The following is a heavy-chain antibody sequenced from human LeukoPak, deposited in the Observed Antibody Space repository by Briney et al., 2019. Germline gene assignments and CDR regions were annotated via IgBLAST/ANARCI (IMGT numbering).Heavy chain of an antibody. CDR1: GGSISSSSYY. J-gene: IGHJ4*02. CDR3: ARLWLRFWYFDY. Sequence: SETLSLTCTVSGGSISSSSYYWGWVRQPPGKGLEWIGSIYYSGSTYYNPSPKSRVTISVDTSKNQFSLKLSSVTAADTAVYYCARLWLRFWYFDYWGQGTLVTVSS. CDR2: IYYSGST. D-gene: IGHD5-12*01. V-gene: IGHV4-39*01.